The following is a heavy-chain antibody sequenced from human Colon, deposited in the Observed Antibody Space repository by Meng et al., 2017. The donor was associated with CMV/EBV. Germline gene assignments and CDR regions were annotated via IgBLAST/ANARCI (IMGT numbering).Heavy chain of an antibody. CDR1: GFTVSSNY. J-gene: IGHJ3*02. Sequence: GGSLRLSCAASGFTVSSNYMSWVRQTPEKGLKWVSVITSGGNIYYADSVKGRFTISRDTSKNMVWLQMESLRSDDTALYYCARDGPSCGGDCYSDAFEIWGQGTMVTVSS. CDR3: ARDGPSCGGDCYSDAFEI. D-gene: IGHD2-21*01. CDR2: ITSGGNI. V-gene: IGHV3-66*02.